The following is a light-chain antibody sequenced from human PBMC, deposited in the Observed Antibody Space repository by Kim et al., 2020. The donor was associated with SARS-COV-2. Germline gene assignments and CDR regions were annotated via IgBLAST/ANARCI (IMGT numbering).Light chain of an antibody. CDR2: GAS. J-gene: IGKJ1*01. CDR1: QSVSSN. CDR3: QQYNNRWT. Sequence: EIVMTQSPATLSVSPGERATLSCRASQSVSSNLAWYQQKPGQAPRLLIYGASTRATGIPARFSGSGSGTEFTLTISSLQSEDLAVYYCQQYNNRWTFGQGTKMDIK. V-gene: IGKV3-15*01.